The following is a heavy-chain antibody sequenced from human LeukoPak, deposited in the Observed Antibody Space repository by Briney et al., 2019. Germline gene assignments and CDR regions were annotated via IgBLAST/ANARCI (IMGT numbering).Heavy chain of an antibody. CDR1: GGSFSGYY. Sequence: SETLSLTCAVYGGSFSGYYWSWIRQPPGKGLEWIGEINHSGSTNYNPSLKSRVTISVDTSKNQFSLKLSSVTAADTAVYYCARGRYYDFWSGSNYGMGVWGQGTTVTVSS. D-gene: IGHD3-3*01. CDR3: ARGRYYDFWSGSNYGMGV. V-gene: IGHV4-34*01. CDR2: INHSGST. J-gene: IGHJ6*02.